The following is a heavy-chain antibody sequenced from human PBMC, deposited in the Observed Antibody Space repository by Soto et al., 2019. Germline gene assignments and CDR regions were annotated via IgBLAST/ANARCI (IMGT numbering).Heavy chain of an antibody. Sequence: GGSLRLSCAASGFTFSSYGMHWVRQAPGKGLEWVAVIWYDGSNKYYADSVKGRFTISRDNSKNTLYLQMNSLRAEDTAVYYCARDRHRTSITIFGVVSNPDAFDIWGQGTMVTVSS. CDR3: ARDRHRTSITIFGVVSNPDAFDI. CDR2: IWYDGSNK. V-gene: IGHV3-33*01. D-gene: IGHD3-3*01. J-gene: IGHJ3*02. CDR1: GFTFSSYG.